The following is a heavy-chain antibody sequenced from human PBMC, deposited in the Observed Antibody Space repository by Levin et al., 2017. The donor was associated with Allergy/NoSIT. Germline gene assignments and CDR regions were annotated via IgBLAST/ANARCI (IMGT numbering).Heavy chain of an antibody. J-gene: IGHJ4*02. CDR1: GFTFSSYA. V-gene: IGHV3-30*04. D-gene: IGHD1-26*01. CDR2: ISYDGSNK. Sequence: GESLKISCAASGFTFSSYAMHWVRQAPGKGLEWVAVISYDGSNKYYADSVKGRFTISRDNSKNTLYLQMNSLRAEDTAVYYCARERLWELRSSRKPSAFDYWGQGTLVTVSS. CDR3: ARERLWELRSSRKPSAFDY.